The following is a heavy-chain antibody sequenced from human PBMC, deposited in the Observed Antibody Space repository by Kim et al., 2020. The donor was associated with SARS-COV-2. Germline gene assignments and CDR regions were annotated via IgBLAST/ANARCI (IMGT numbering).Heavy chain of an antibody. CDR2: TYYRSKWYN. J-gene: IGHJ2*01. CDR3: ARGEYSSGWYPYPDFWYFDL. CDR1: GDSVSSNSAA. D-gene: IGHD6-19*01. Sequence: SQTLSLTCAISGDSVSSNSAAWNWIRQSPSRGLEWLGRTYYRSKWYNDYAVSVKSRITINPDTSKNQFSLQLNSVTPEDTAVYYCARGEYSSGWYPYPDFWYFDLWGRGTLVTVSS. V-gene: IGHV6-1*01.